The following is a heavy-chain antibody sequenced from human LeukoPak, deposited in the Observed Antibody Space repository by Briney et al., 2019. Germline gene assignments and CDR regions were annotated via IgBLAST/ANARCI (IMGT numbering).Heavy chain of an antibody. V-gene: IGHV3-33*08. CDR2: ILSDGSKT. CDR3: ARDAVDTANAV. J-gene: IGHJ6*02. D-gene: IGHD5-18*01. CDR1: GFTFSSDA. Sequence: GGSLRLSCAASGFTFSSDAMHWVRQAPGKGLEWVAIILSDGSKTYYPDSVRGRFTISRDNAKNTLYLQMNSLRAEDTAVYYCARDAVDTANAVWGQGTTVTVSS.